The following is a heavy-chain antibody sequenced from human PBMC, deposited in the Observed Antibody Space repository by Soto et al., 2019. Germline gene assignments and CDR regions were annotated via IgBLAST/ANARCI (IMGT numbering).Heavy chain of an antibody. J-gene: IGHJ6*02. V-gene: IGHV1-69*01. D-gene: IGHD6-6*01. CDR2: IIPIFGKA. CDR1: GGTFSSYA. CDR3: AREAARGDYYCGMDV. Sequence: QVQLVQSGAEVKKPGSSVKVSCKASGGTFSSYAISWVRQAPGQGLEWMGGIIPIFGKANYAQKFQGRVTITADESTSTADMELSSLRSEDTAVYYCAREAARGDYYCGMDVWGQGTTVTVSS.